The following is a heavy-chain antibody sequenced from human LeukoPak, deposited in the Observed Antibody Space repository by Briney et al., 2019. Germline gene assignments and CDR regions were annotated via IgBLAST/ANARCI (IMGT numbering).Heavy chain of an antibody. Sequence: GGSLRLSCAASGFTFSNAWMSWVRQAPGKGLEWVGRIKSKTDGGTTDYAAPVKGIFTISRDDSKNTLYLQMNSLKTEDTAVYYCTTDPEVLGYCSSTSCSPFDYWGQGTLVTVSS. CDR3: TTDPEVLGYCSSTSCSPFDY. D-gene: IGHD2-2*01. V-gene: IGHV3-15*01. CDR2: IKSKTDGGTT. CDR1: GFTFSNAW. J-gene: IGHJ4*02.